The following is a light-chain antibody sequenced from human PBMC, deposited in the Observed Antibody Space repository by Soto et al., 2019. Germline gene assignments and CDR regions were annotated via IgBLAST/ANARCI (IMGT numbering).Light chain of an antibody. V-gene: IGKV1-9*01. Sequence: DIQLTQSPSFLSASAGDRVTITCRASQGISNHLAWYQQIPGNAPKLLLYAASTVQSGVPSRFSGSGSGTDVTPAISSLQPDDSATYYYHHHNSYPGTFGQGTKVEIK. CDR2: AAS. CDR1: QGISNH. J-gene: IGKJ1*01. CDR3: HHHNSYPGT.